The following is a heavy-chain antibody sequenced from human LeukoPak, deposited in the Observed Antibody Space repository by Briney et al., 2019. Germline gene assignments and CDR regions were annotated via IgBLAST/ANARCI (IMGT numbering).Heavy chain of an antibody. V-gene: IGHV4-59*01. CDR3: ARDRAAGSDWLDP. Sequence: SETLSLTCTVSGXSIGLYHWSWIRQPPEKGLEWIGYIYYNGSTKYNPSLKSRLTMSVDTSKKQFSLNMTSMTAADTAVYYCARDRAAGSDWLDPWGQGTLVTVSS. CDR2: IYYNGST. CDR1: GXSIGLYH. J-gene: IGHJ5*02. D-gene: IGHD3-10*01.